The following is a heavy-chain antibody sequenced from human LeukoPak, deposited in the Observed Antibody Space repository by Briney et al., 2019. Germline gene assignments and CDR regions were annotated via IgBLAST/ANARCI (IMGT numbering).Heavy chain of an antibody. CDR1: GGSISSSSYY. CDR3: ARLTHYYYGSGSPRHYYYGMDV. D-gene: IGHD3-10*01. J-gene: IGHJ6*02. V-gene: IGHV4-39*01. Sequence: PSETLSLTCTVSGGSISSSSYYWGWIRQPPGKGLEWIGSIYYSGSTYYNPSLKSRVTISVDTSKNQFSLKLSSVTAADTAVYYCARLTHYYYGSGSPRHYYYGMDVWGQGTTVTVSS. CDR2: IYYSGST.